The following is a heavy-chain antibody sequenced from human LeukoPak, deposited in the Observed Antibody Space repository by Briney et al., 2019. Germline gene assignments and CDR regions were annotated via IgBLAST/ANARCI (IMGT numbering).Heavy chain of an antibody. CDR1: GGSISGYY. Sequence: PSETLSLTCTVSGGSISGYYWSWIRQPPGKGLECIGYIYSSGNTNYNPSLKSRVTISVDTSKNQFSLKLSSVTAADTAVYYCARHYCSGGSCRLFDYWGQGTLVTVSS. V-gene: IGHV4-59*08. D-gene: IGHD2-15*01. CDR3: ARHYCSGGSCRLFDY. J-gene: IGHJ4*02. CDR2: IYSSGNT.